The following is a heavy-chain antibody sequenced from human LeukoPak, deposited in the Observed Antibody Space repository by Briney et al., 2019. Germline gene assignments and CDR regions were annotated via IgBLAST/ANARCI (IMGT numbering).Heavy chain of an antibody. CDR3: AREGSGSPPGY. V-gene: IGHV1-18*01. CDR2: ISAYNGNT. D-gene: IGHD3-10*01. J-gene: IGHJ4*02. Sequence: XVXQAPGQXXXWMGWISAYNGNTNYAQKLQGRVTMTTDTSTSTAYMELRSLRSDDTAVYYCAREGSGSPPGYWGQGTLVTVSS.